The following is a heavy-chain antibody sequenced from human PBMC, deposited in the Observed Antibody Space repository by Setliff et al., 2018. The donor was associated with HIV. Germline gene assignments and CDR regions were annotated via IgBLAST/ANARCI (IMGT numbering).Heavy chain of an antibody. CDR1: GGSISISD. Sequence: SETLSLTCTVSGGSISISDWSWIRQPPGKGLEWTGCIYTSGNTNYDPSLKSRVTISVDTSKNQFSLKLASVTAADTAVYFCARHSPSDYWGQGTLVTVSS. J-gene: IGHJ4*02. CDR3: ARHSPSDY. V-gene: IGHV4-4*09. CDR2: IYTSGNT.